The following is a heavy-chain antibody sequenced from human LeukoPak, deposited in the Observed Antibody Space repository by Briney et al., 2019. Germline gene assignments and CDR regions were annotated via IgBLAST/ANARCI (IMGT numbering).Heavy chain of an antibody. V-gene: IGHV3-66*01. CDR1: GFTVSSNY. CDR2: IYSGGST. Sequence: PGGSLRLSCAASGFTVSSNYMSWVRRAPGKGLEWVSVIYSGGSTYYADSVKGRFTISRDNSKNTLYLQMNSLRVEDTAVYYCAAQGYGYSGVYWGQGTLVTVSS. D-gene: IGHD5-18*01. CDR3: AAQGYGYSGVY. J-gene: IGHJ4*02.